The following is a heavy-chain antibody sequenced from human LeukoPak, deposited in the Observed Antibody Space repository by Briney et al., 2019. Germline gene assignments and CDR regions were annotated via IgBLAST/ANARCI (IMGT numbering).Heavy chain of an antibody. Sequence: GGSLRLSCAASGFTFSSYNMNWVRQAAGKGLEWVASISSSSSYIYYADSLKGRFTISRDNAKNSLYLQMNSLRAEDTAVYYCARDLYYDSRAYYFDYWGQGILVTVSS. V-gene: IGHV3-21*01. J-gene: IGHJ4*02. CDR3: ARDLYYDSRAYYFDY. CDR2: ISSSSSYI. D-gene: IGHD3-22*01. CDR1: GFTFSSYN.